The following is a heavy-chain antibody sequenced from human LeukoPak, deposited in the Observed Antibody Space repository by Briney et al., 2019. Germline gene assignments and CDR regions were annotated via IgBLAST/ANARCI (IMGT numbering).Heavy chain of an antibody. D-gene: IGHD3-3*01. CDR2: INPSGST. CDR1: GGFFSGYY. Sequence: PETLSLTCAVYGGFFSGYYWSWIRQPPGKGRGWIGEINPSGSTNYHPSFKSGVTISVEPSKKQFSRKLSSVAAADTAVYYCARGVKYTIFGVVTKKPYYYYYMDDWGKGTTVTVSS. V-gene: IGHV4-34*01. CDR3: ARGVKYTIFGVVTKKPYYYYYMDD. J-gene: IGHJ6*03.